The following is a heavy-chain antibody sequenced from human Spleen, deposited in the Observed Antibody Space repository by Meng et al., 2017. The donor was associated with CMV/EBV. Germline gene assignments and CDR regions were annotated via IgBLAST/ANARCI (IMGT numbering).Heavy chain of an antibody. Sequence: LRLSCAISGDSVSSNTAAWNWIRQSPSGGLEWLGRTYYRSKWYNDYAVSVKSRITIKPDTSKNQVSLQMNSVTPEDTAVYYCTRDRDGYNLGYFDFWGQGTLVTSPQ. CDR1: GDSVSSNTAA. V-gene: IGHV6-1*01. J-gene: IGHJ4*02. CDR3: TRDRDGYNLGYFDF. D-gene: IGHD5-24*01. CDR2: TYYRSKWYN.